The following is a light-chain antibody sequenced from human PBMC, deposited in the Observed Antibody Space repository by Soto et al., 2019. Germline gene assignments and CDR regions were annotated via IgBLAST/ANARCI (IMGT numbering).Light chain of an antibody. CDR1: HSVSRTY. Sequence: EIVLTQSPGTLSLSPGERATLSCRASHSVSRTYLAWYQQKPGQAPRLLIYGASDRATGTPDRFSGSGSGTDSTITISRLEPEDSAVYYCQQFDDSVTCGQGTRLDIK. J-gene: IGKJ5*01. V-gene: IGKV3-20*01. CDR2: GAS. CDR3: QQFDDSVT.